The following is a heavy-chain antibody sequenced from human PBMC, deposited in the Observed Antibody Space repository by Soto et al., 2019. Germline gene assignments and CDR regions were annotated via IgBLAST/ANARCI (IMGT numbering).Heavy chain of an antibody. J-gene: IGHJ6*02. D-gene: IGHD3-10*01. CDR1: GYTFTSYA. Sequence: GASVKVSCKASGYTFTSYAMHWVRQAPGQRLEWMGWINAGNGNTKYSQKFQGRVTITRDTSASTAYMELSSLRSEDTAVYYCARPIIRESYDYYHGMDVWGQGTTVTVSS. CDR2: INAGNGNT. V-gene: IGHV1-3*01. CDR3: ARPIIRESYDYYHGMDV.